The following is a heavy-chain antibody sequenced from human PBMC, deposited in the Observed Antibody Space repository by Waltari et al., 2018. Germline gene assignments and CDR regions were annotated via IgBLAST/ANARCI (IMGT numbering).Heavy chain of an antibody. V-gene: IGHV4-59*11. J-gene: IGHJ4*02. D-gene: IGHD3-10*01. CDR1: GGSISSHY. CDR2: IYYSGST. CDR3: ARGYGYFDY. Sequence: QVQLQESGPGLVKPSATLSLTCTVSGGSISSHYWNWFRQPPGKGLEWIGYIYYSGSTNYNPSLKSRVTISLDTSKNQFSLKLSSVTAADTAVYYCARGYGYFDYWGQGTLVTVSS.